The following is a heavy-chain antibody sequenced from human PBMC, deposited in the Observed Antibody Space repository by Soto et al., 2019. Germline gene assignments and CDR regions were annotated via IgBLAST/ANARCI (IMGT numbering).Heavy chain of an antibody. CDR1: GFFFSTYG. D-gene: IGHD2-2*03. CDR3: ASEFDGSGRYFDY. V-gene: IGHV3-33*01. Sequence: SLRLSCAASGFFFSTYGMNWVRQAPGKGLEWVALIWSHGNAERYADSVRGRFTISRDNSKNTLYLQMNSLRAEDTAVYYCASEFDGSGRYFDYWGQGTPVTVSS. CDR2: IWSHGNAE. J-gene: IGHJ4*02.